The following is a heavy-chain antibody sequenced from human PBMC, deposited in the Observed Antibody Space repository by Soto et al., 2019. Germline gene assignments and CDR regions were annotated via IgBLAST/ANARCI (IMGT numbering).Heavy chain of an antibody. V-gene: IGHV3-30-3*01. CDR3: GGAAVGGGALFAS. J-gene: IGHJ4*02. D-gene: IGHD2-15*01. CDR2: ISYDGSKK. Sequence: QVQLVESGGGVVQPGRSLRISCAASGFTFSSYDVHWVRQAPGQGLEWVAVISYDGSKKYYADSVKGRFTISRDNSKNPLYLKRSSRGAEAAVGYCSGGAAVGGGALFASGRQGPLVPSSA. CDR1: GFTFSSYD.